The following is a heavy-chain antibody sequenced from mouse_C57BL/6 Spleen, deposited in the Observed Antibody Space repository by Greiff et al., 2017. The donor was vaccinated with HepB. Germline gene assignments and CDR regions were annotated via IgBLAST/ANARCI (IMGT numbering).Heavy chain of an antibody. Sequence: QVQLQQPGAELVKPGASVKMSCKASGYTFTSYWITWVKQRPGQGLEWIGDIYPGSGSTNYNEKFKSKATLTVDTSSSTAYMQLSSLTSEDSAVYYCASSLYYGSSRYYFDYWGQGTTLTVSS. CDR2: IYPGSGST. V-gene: IGHV1-55*01. CDR3: ASSLYYGSSRYYFDY. J-gene: IGHJ2*01. D-gene: IGHD1-1*01. CDR1: GYTFTSYW.